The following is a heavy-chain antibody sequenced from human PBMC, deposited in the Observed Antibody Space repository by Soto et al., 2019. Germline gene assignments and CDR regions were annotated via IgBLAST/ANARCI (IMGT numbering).Heavy chain of an antibody. V-gene: IGHV3-11*01. CDR1: GFTFSDYY. Sequence: GGSLRLSCAASGFTFSDYYMSWIRQAPGKGLEWVSYISSSGSTIYYADSVKGRFTISRDNAKNSLYLQMNSLRAEDTAVYYCARIYLGYCSGGSCYPDFMDVWGKGTTVTVSS. D-gene: IGHD2-15*01. J-gene: IGHJ6*03. CDR2: ISSSGSTI. CDR3: ARIYLGYCSGGSCYPDFMDV.